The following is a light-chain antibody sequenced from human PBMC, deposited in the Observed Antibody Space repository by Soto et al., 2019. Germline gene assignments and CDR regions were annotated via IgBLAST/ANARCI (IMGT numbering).Light chain of an antibody. CDR1: QSISSRY. CDR3: QQYASSLVYT. V-gene: IGKV3-20*01. J-gene: IGKJ2*01. Sequence: EIGLTQSPGTLSLSPGERATLSCRASQSISSRYLAWYQQKPGQAPRLLIYSASSRATGIPDRFSGSGSGTDFTLTMSRLEPEDFAVYYCQQYASSLVYTFGQGTRLDIK. CDR2: SAS.